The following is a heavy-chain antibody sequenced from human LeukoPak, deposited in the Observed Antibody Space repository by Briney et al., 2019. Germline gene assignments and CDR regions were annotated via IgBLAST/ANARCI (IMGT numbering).Heavy chain of an antibody. CDR2: ISAYNGNT. CDR3: ARALSHDYGDYGATLLDY. D-gene: IGHD4-17*01. V-gene: IGHV1-18*01. CDR1: GYTFTSYG. J-gene: IGHJ4*02. Sequence: ASVKVSCKASGYTFTSYGISWVRQAPGQGLEWMGWISAYNGNTNYAQKLQGRVTMTTDTSTSTAYMELRSLRSDDTAAYYCARALSHDYGDYGATLLDYWGQGTLVTVSS.